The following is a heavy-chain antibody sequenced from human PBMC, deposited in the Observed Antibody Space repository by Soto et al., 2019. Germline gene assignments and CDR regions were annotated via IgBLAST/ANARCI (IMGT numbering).Heavy chain of an antibody. J-gene: IGHJ6*02. CDR2: IYYSGST. CDR3: ARGQYGSGLYYYYGMDV. CDR1: GGSISSGGYY. D-gene: IGHD3-10*01. V-gene: IGHV4-31*03. Sequence: PSETLSLTCTVSGGSISSGGYYWSWIRQHPGKGLEWIGYIYYSGSTYYNPSFKSRVTISVDTSKNQFSLKLSSVTAADTAVYYCARGQYGSGLYYYYGMDVWGQGTTVTVSS.